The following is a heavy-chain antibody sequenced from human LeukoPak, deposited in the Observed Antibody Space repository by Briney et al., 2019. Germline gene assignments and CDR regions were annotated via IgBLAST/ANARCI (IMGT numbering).Heavy chain of an antibody. CDR2: MYYSGST. V-gene: IGHV4-59*01. CDR3: ARDRRESTKPNDVFDI. J-gene: IGHJ3*02. Sequence: PSETLSLTCSVSGGSISSYYWSWIRQPPGKGLEWIGYMYYSGSTHYNPSLESRVTISIDTSRKQLSLKLTSVTAADTAVYYCARDRRESTKPNDVFDIWGQGTMVTVSS. CDR1: GGSISSYY. D-gene: IGHD1-1*01.